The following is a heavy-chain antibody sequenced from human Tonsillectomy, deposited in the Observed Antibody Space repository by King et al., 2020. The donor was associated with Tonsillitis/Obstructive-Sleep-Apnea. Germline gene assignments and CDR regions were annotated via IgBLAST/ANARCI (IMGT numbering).Heavy chain of an antibody. CDR2: INHSGST. V-gene: IGHV4-34*01. D-gene: IGHD2-2*01. CDR1: GGSFRGYY. J-gene: IGHJ5*02. Sequence: VQLQQWGAGLLKPSETLSLTCAVYGGSFRGYYWSWIRQTPGKWLEWMGRINHSGSTNNNPSLKSRVTISVDTSKNQFSLKLSSLTAADTAVYYCAREYCSSTSCSPPDWFDPWGQGTLVTVSS. CDR3: AREYCSSTSCSPPDWFDP.